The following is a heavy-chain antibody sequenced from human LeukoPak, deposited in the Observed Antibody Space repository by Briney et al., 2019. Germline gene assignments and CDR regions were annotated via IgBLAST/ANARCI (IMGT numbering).Heavy chain of an antibody. CDR3: AREQWLRHFDY. Sequence: RSSETLSLTCTVSGGSISSSSYYWGWIRQPPGKGLEWIGSIYYSGGTYYNPSLKSRVTISVDTSKNQFSLKLSSVTAADTAVYYCAREQWLRHFDYWGQGTLVTVSS. CDR2: IYYSGGT. CDR1: GGSISSSSYY. D-gene: IGHD6-19*01. V-gene: IGHV4-39*07. J-gene: IGHJ4*02.